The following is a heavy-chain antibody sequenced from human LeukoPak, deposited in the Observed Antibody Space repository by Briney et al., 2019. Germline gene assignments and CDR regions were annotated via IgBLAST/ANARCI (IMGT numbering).Heavy chain of an antibody. D-gene: IGHD3-10*01. J-gene: IGHJ4*02. CDR2: IKEDGTYT. Sequence: GGSLRLSCAASGFSFSKYWMHWVRQTPGEGLVWVSRIKEDGTYTSYADSVKGRFNISRDNSKNTLYLQMNSLRVDDTAVYYCAKDATLFGDQYFDYWGQGTLVIVSS. V-gene: IGHV3-74*01. CDR3: AKDATLFGDQYFDY. CDR1: GFSFSKYW.